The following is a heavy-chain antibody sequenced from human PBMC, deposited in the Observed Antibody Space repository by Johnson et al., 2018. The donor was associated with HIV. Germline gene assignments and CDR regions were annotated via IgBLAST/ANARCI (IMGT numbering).Heavy chain of an antibody. CDR1: GFTVSSNY. CDR2: IYSGGST. V-gene: IGHV3-66*01. J-gene: IGHJ3*02. Sequence: MLLVESGGGVVQPGRSLRLSCAASGFTVSSNYMSWVRQAPGKGLEWVSVIYSGGSTYYADSVKGRFTISRDNSKNTLYLQMNSLRAEDTAVYYCARGQGFWAFDIWGQGTMVTVSS. D-gene: IGHD3-3*01. CDR3: ARGQGFWAFDI.